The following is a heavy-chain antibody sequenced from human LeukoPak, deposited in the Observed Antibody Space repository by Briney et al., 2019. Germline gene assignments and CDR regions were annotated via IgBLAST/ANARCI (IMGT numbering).Heavy chain of an antibody. V-gene: IGHV3-30*18. J-gene: IGHJ6*02. D-gene: IGHD3-9*01. CDR1: GFAFSSYG. Sequence: RGSLRLSCAASGFAFSSYGMHWVRQAPGKGLEWVAVISYDGSNKYYADSVKGRFTISRDNSKNTLYLQMNSLRAEDTAVYYCAKAQGRYYDILTGYYGPDYGMDVWGQGTTVTVSS. CDR2: ISYDGSNK. CDR3: AKAQGRYYDILTGYYGPDYGMDV.